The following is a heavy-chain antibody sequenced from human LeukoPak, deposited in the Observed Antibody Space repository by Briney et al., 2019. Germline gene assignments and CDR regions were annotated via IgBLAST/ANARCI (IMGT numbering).Heavy chain of an antibody. J-gene: IGHJ4*02. CDR3: TRESSSGYYLSY. V-gene: IGHV3-66*01. Sequence: GGSLRLSCAASGFTVSGNYMSWVRQAPGKGLEWVSVIYSGGRTYYADSVKGRFTISRDSSKNTVFLQMDSLRAEDTAVYYCTRESSSGYYLSYWGQGTLVTVSS. CDR1: GFTVSGNY. D-gene: IGHD3-22*01. CDR2: IYSGGRT.